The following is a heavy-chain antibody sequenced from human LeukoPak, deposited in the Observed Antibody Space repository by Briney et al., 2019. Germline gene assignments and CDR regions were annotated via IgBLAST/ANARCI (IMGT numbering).Heavy chain of an antibody. D-gene: IGHD4-23*01. J-gene: IGHJ4*02. CDR1: GYTFTSYG. Sequence: ASVEVSCKASGYTFTSYGISWVRQAPGQGLEWMGWISAYNGNTNYAQKLQGRVTMTTDTSTSTAYMELRSLRSDDTAVYYCARARPYGGNSPYYFDYWGQGTLVTVSS. CDR3: ARARPYGGNSPYYFDY. CDR2: ISAYNGNT. V-gene: IGHV1-18*01.